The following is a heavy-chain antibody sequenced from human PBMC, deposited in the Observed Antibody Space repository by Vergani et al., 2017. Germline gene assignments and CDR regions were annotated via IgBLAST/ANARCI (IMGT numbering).Heavy chain of an antibody. D-gene: IGHD3-10*01. CDR1: GGSISSYY. V-gene: IGHV4-4*07. CDR3: AGVRVGWYFGELQEDAFDI. Sequence: QVQLQESGPGLVKPSETLSLTCTVSGGSISSYYWSWIRQPAGKGLEWIGRIYTSGSTNYNPSLKSRVTMSVDTSKNQFSLKLSSVTAADTAVYYCAGVRVGWYFGELQEDAFDIWGQGTMVTVSS. J-gene: IGHJ3*02. CDR2: IYTSGST.